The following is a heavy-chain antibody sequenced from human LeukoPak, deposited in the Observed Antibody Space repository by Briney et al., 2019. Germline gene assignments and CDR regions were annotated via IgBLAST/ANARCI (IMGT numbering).Heavy chain of an antibody. Sequence: PSETLSLTCTVSGGSITSYYWSWIRQPAGKGLEWIGRIYSSGSTNHNPSLKSRVTMSIDTSKNQFFLTLSSVTAADTAVYYCARGLRSLDYWGQGTLVTVSS. CDR1: GGSITSYY. V-gene: IGHV4-4*07. CDR2: IYSSGST. CDR3: ARGLRSLDY. D-gene: IGHD5-12*01. J-gene: IGHJ4*02.